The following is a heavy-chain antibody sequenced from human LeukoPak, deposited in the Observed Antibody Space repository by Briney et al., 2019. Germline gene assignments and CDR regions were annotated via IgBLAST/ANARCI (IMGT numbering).Heavy chain of an antibody. V-gene: IGHV3-21*01. CDR2: ISSSSTYI. CDR1: GFSFSTYY. CDR3: AREYHWSFDY. D-gene: IGHD2-2*01. Sequence: GGSLRLSCAASGFSFSTYYVNWVRQAPGKGLEWVSCISSSSTYIYYADSVRGRFAISRDNAKNSLYLQMNSLRAEDTAVYYCAREYHWSFDYWGQGSLVTVSS. J-gene: IGHJ4*02.